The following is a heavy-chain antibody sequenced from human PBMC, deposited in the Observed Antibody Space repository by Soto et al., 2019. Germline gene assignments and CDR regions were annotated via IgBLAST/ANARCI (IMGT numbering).Heavy chain of an antibody. CDR2: ISYSGETK. CDR1: GFTFTKYS. J-gene: IGHJ4*02. D-gene: IGHD2-15*01. V-gene: IGHV3-48*02. CDR3: VRGVVVVVGSTAENFDH. Sequence: GSLSLSCVTAGFTFTKYSMNWVRQAPGRGLERVSYISYSGETKYYADSLKGRYAISRDDAKNSVYLQMNSLRDEDTAFYYCVRGVVVVVGSTAENFDHWGQGTLVTVSS.